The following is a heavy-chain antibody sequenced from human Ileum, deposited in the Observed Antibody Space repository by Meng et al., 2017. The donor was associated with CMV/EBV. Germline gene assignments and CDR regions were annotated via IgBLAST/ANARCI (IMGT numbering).Heavy chain of an antibody. CDR2: IFHSQSV. CDR3: AGGGNLGY. Sequence: QVLLPESGPGLVKPSETLSLTCAVSGGSISDDHWWHWVRQSPGKGLEWIEEIFHSQSVRFNPSLKSRVTISIDKSKNQFSLNLKSVTAADTAVYYCAGGGNLGYWGQGTLVTVSS. J-gene: IGHJ4*02. CDR1: GGSISDDHW. D-gene: IGHD4-23*01. V-gene: IGHV4-4*02.